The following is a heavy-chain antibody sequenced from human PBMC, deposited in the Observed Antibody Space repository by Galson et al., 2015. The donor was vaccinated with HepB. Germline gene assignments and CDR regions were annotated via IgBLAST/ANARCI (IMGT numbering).Heavy chain of an antibody. CDR1: GDSVSSNSAA. Sequence: CAISGDSVSSNSAAWNWIRQSPSRGLEWLGRTYYRSKWYNDYAVSVKSRITINPDTSKNQFSLQLNSVTPEDTAVYYCARDRPWRGYTNNWCYFDYWGQGTLVTVSS. CDR3: ARDRPWRGYTNNWCYFDY. J-gene: IGHJ4*02. D-gene: IGHD6-13*01. V-gene: IGHV6-1*01. CDR2: TYYRSKWYN.